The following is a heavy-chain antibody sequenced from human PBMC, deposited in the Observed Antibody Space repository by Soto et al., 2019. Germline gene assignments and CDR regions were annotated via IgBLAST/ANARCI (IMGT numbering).Heavy chain of an antibody. D-gene: IGHD6-13*01. CDR3: ARVHSSSYHYFDY. CDR1: GFTFSIYA. Sequence: PGGSLRLSCSASGFTFSIYAMHWVRQAPGKGLEYVSSISINGGSTDYADSVKGRFTISRDNSKNTQYLQMSSLRADDTAVYYCARVHSSSYHYFDYWGQGTLVTVCS. J-gene: IGHJ4*02. CDR2: ISINGGST. V-gene: IGHV3-64D*06.